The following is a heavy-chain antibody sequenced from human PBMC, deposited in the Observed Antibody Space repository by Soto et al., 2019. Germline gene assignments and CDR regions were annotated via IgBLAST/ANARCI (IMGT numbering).Heavy chain of an antibody. D-gene: IGHD3-3*01. CDR1: GGTFGSYT. V-gene: IGHV1-69*04. CDR3: ARDFFWSGYSLMDV. CDR2: IIPILGIA. Sequence: GASVKVSCKASGGTFGSYTISWVRQAPGQGLEWMGRIIPILGIANYAQKFQGRVTITADKSTSTAYMELSSLRSEDTAVYYCARDFFWSGYSLMDVWGKGTTVTVSS. J-gene: IGHJ6*03.